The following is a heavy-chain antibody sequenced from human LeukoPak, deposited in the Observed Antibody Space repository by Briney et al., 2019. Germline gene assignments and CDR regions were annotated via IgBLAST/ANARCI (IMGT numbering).Heavy chain of an antibody. Sequence: PGGSLRLPCAASGFTFSSYSMNWVRQAPGKGLEWVSSISSSSSYIYYADSVKGRFTISRDNAKNSLYLQMNSLRAEDTAVYYCARDTTLGYCSSTSCHTFDYWGQGTLVTVSS. D-gene: IGHD2-2*01. CDR2: ISSSSSYI. CDR1: GFTFSSYS. CDR3: ARDTTLGYCSSTSCHTFDY. V-gene: IGHV3-21*01. J-gene: IGHJ4*02.